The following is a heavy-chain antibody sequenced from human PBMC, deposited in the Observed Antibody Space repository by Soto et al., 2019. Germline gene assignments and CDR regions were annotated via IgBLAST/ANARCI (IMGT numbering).Heavy chain of an antibody. CDR1: GGSIRGHYW. V-gene: IGHV4-4*02. D-gene: IGHD1-1*01. CDR3: AHQTISYTLDV. J-gene: IGHJ6*02. Sequence: QVQLQESGPGLVKPSGTLSLTCAVSGGSIRGHYWWSWVRQTPGKGLEWIGETYHGGATYYNPSLKSRVTISTAESTNQLSLKPNFVTAADTAVYYCAHQTISYTLDVWGQGTTVTVSS. CDR2: TYHGGAT.